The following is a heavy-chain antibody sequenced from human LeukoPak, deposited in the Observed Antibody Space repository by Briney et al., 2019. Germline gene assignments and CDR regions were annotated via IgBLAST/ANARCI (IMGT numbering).Heavy chain of an antibody. CDR1: GYTFTSYG. CDR3: ARDIAVAGTGADYTFDI. J-gene: IGHJ3*02. CDR2: INPNSGGT. D-gene: IGHD6-19*01. V-gene: IGHV1-2*02. Sequence: ASVKVSCKASGYTFTSYGISWVRQAPGQGLEWMGWINPNSGGTNYAQKFQGRVTMTRDTSISTAYMELSRLRSDDTAVYYCARDIAVAGTGADYTFDIWGQGTMVTVSS.